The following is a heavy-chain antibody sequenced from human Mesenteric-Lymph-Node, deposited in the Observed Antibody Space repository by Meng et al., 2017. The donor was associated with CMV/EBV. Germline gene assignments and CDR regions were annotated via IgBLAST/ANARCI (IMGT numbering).Heavy chain of an antibody. V-gene: IGHV3-9*01. Sequence: SLKISCAASGFTFDDYAMHWVRQAPGKGLEWVSGISWNSGTVGYADSVKGRFTISRDNAKSSLYLQMNSLRAEDTALYYCARDFGYYFDYWGQGTLVTVSS. CDR1: GFTFDDYA. J-gene: IGHJ4*02. CDR3: ARDFGYYFDY. D-gene: IGHD3-10*01. CDR2: ISWNSGTV.